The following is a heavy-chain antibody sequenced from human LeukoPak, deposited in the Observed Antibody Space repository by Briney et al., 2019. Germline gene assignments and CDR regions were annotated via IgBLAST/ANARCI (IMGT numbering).Heavy chain of an antibody. D-gene: IGHD5-18*01. J-gene: IGHJ4*02. CDR2: IYYSGST. Sequence: SETPSLTCTVSGGSISSYYWSWIRQPPGKGLEWIGYIYYSGSTNYNPSLKSRVTISVDTSKNQFSLKLSSVTAADTAVYYRARASYGYRGFDYWGQGTLVTVSS. CDR3: ARASYGYRGFDY. V-gene: IGHV4-59*01. CDR1: GGSISSYY.